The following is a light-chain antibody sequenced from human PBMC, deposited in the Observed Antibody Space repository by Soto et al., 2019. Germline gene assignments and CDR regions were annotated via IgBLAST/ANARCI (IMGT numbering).Light chain of an antibody. Sequence: DIQMTQSPSTLSASVGDRVTITCRASQTITSWLAWYQQKPGKVPKLLIYKASTLESGVPSRFSGSGSGTEFTLTISSLQPDDFAIYYCQQYDDYSFTFGQGTKLEIK. CDR2: KAS. CDR1: QTITSW. J-gene: IGKJ2*01. CDR3: QQYDDYSFT. V-gene: IGKV1-5*03.